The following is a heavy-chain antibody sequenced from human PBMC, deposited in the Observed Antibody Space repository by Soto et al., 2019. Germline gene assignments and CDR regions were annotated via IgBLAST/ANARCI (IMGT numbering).Heavy chain of an antibody. CDR1: GDSISSNVW. D-gene: IGHD6-13*01. CDR2: IYHSGST. V-gene: IGHV4-4*02. Sequence: QVQLQESGPGLVRPSGTLSLTCVVSGDSISSNVWWSWVRQPPGKGLEWIGEIYHSGSTNYNPSLKSRVTISVDKSKNQFSLKLSSVTAADTAVYYCASSTTGGAAAGYGMDVWGQGTTVTVSS. CDR3: ASSTTGGAAAGYGMDV. J-gene: IGHJ6*02.